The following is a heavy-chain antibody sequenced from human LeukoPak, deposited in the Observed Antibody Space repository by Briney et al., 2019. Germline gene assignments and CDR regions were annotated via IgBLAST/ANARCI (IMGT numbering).Heavy chain of an antibody. CDR3: AREEDRSGD. V-gene: IGHV3-48*03. CDR2: IGRSGGPI. D-gene: IGHD3-22*01. CDR1: GFTFSSFE. J-gene: IGHJ4*02. Sequence: GGSLRLSCVASGFTFSSFEMNWVRQASGKGLEWVSYIGRSGGPIYYADSLKGRFTISRDNAKNSLYLQMNSLRAEDTAVYYCAREEDRSGDWGQGTLVTVTS.